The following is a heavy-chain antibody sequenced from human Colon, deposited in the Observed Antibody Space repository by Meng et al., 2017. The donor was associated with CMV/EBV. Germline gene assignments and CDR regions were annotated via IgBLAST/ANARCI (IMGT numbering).Heavy chain of an antibody. D-gene: IGHD3-22*01. CDR2: ISSSSSYI. CDR3: ARGGYYYDSSGYYLPFYDYYGMDV. CDR1: GSTFSSSS. J-gene: IGHJ6*02. V-gene: IGHV3-21*01. Sequence: GASLMFSWAASGSTFSSSSMNWLRQAPGKGLEWVSSISSSSSYIYYADSVKGRFTISRDNAKNSLYLQMNSLRAEDTAVYYCARGGYYYDSSGYYLPFYDYYGMDVWGQGTTVTVSS.